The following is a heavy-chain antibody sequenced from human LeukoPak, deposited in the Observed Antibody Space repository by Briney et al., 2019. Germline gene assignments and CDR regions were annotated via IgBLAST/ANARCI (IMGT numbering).Heavy chain of an antibody. J-gene: IGHJ6*03. D-gene: IGHD2-15*01. V-gene: IGHV4-34*01. CDR2: VNHSGTT. Sequence: SETLSLTCAVYGGSFSGYYWSWIRQPPGKGLEWIGEVNHSGTTNYNPSFTSRLTISVDASRKQFFLKLRSVTAADTAVYYCARAKPHCSGVNCFSPAYYYLDVWGKGTTVTVSS. CDR3: ARAKPHCSGVNCFSPAYYYLDV. CDR1: GGSFSGYY.